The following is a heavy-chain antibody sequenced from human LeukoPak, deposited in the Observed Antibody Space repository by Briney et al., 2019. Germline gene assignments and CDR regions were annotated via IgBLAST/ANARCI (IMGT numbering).Heavy chain of an antibody. CDR1: GFTVKKNY. CDR2: IYSGGDT. V-gene: IGHV3-53*01. J-gene: IGHJ5*02. CDR3: ARGYDFWSGSNWFDP. Sequence: PGGSLRLSCTASGFTVKKNYMNWVRQAPGKGLEWVSVIYSGGDTNYADSVKGRFTISRDNSKNTLYLQMNSLRAEDTAVYYCARGYDFWSGSNWFDPWGQGTLVTVSS. D-gene: IGHD3-3*01.